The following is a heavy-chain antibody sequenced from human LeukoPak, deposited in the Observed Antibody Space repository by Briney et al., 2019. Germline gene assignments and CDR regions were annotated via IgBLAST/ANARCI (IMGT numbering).Heavy chain of an antibody. V-gene: IGHV4-61*02. CDR1: GYSISSGYY. Sequence: SETLSLTCTVSGYSISSGYYWSWIRQPAGKGLEWIGRIYTSGSTNYNPSLKNRVTISVDRSKNQFSLKLSSVTAADTAVYYCARVTGSTFDYWGQGTLVTVSS. CDR2: IYTSGST. J-gene: IGHJ4*02. D-gene: IGHD1-20*01. CDR3: ARVTGSTFDY.